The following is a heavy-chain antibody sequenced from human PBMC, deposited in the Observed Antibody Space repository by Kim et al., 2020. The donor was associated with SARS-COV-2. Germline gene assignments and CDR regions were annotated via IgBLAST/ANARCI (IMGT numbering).Heavy chain of an antibody. D-gene: IGHD3-22*01. V-gene: IGHV3-48*03. CDR2: ISSSGSTI. CDR1: GFTFSSYE. CDR3: ARVDGYYDSSVSAFDI. J-gene: IGHJ3*02. Sequence: GGSLRLSCAASGFTFSSYEMNWVRQAPGKGLEWVSYISSSGSTIYYADSVKGRFTISRDNAKNSLYLQMNSLRAEDTAVYYCARVDGYYDSSVSAFDIWGQGTMVTVSS.